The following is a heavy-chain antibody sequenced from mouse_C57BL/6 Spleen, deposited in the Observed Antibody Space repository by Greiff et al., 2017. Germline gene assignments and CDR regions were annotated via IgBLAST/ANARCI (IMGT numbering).Heavy chain of an antibody. CDR2: INPNNGGT. Sequence: DVQLQESGPELVKPGASVKIPCKASGYTFTDYNLDWVKQSHGKSLAWIGDINPNNGGTIYNQKFKGKATLTVDKSSSTAYMELRSLTSEDTAVYYCASDYGSRGGYFDVWGTGTTVTVSS. CDR3: ASDYGSRGGYFDV. J-gene: IGHJ1*03. D-gene: IGHD1-1*01. CDR1: GYTFTDYN. V-gene: IGHV1-18*01.